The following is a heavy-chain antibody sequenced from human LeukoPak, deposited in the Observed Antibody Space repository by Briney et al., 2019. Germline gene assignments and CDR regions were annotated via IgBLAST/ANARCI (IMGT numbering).Heavy chain of an antibody. D-gene: IGHD3-16*01. CDR3: AKDRLRLGEFSDFDY. CDR1: GYTLTSYG. Sequence: EASVKVSCKASGYTLTSYGISWVRQAPGQGLEWMGWISAYNGNTNYAQKLQGRVTMTTDTSTSTAYMELRSLRSDDTAVYYCAKDRLRLGEFSDFDYWGQGTLVTVSS. J-gene: IGHJ4*02. V-gene: IGHV1-18*04. CDR2: ISAYNGNT.